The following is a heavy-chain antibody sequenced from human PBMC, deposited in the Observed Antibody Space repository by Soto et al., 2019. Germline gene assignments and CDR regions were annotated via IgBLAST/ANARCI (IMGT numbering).Heavy chain of an antibody. Sequence: SETLSLTCTVSGGSISSSSYYWGWILQPPGKGLEWIGYIYYSGSTYYNPSLKSRVTISVDTSKNQFSLSLTSVTAADTAVYYCASEYTYGSNIFDYWGHGTLVTVSS. CDR2: IYYSGST. J-gene: IGHJ4*01. V-gene: IGHV4-39*07. CDR3: ASEYTYGSNIFDY. D-gene: IGHD4-17*01. CDR1: GGSISSSSYY.